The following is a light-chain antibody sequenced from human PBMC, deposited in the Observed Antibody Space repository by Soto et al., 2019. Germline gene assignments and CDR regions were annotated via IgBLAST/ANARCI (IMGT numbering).Light chain of an antibody. CDR1: SSDVGAYNY. CDR2: HVT. CDR3: CSYTTSNTFV. V-gene: IGLV2-14*01. Sequence: QSELNQPASVSGSLGQAITISCSGTSSDVGAYNYVSWYQQYPGKAPKLMIYHVTDRPSGVSNRFSGSKSGNTASLTISGLQAEDEADYYCCSYTTSNTFVFGTGTKVTVL. J-gene: IGLJ1*01.